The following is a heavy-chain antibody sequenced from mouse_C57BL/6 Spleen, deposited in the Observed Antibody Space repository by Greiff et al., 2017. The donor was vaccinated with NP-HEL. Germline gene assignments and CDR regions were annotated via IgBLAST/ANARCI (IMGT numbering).Heavy chain of an antibody. Sequence: VQLQQSGPELVKPGASVKISCKASGYTFTDYYMNWVKQSHGKSLEWIGDINPNNGGTSYIQKFKGKATLTVDKSSSTAYMELRSLTSEDSAVYYCARSPLREGYFDYWGQGTTLTVSS. D-gene: IGHD1-1*01. J-gene: IGHJ2*01. CDR3: ARSPLREGYFDY. V-gene: IGHV1-26*01. CDR2: INPNNGGT. CDR1: GYTFTDYY.